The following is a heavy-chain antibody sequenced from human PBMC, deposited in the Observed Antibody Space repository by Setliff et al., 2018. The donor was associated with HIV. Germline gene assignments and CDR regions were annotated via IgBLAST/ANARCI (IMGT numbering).Heavy chain of an antibody. CDR3: ARKKGRHTVLGDAVAI. D-gene: IGHD3-10*01. CDR2: IYYSGST. Sequence: SETLSLTCTVSGGSISSRSYYWGWIRQPPGKGLAWIRTIYYSGSTYYNPSLKRRVTISDDTSKNKFALKLSSVTGADTAVYYCARKKGRHTVLGDAVAIWGQGTMVTVSS. CDR1: GGSISSRSYY. J-gene: IGHJ3*02. V-gene: IGHV4-39*06.